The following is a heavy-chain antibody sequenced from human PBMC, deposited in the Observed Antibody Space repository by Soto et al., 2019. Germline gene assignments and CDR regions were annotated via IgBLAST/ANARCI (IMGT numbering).Heavy chain of an antibody. CDR1: GYTFTSYG. Sequence: GASVKVSCKASGYTFTSYGISWVRQAPGQGLEWMGWISAYNGNTNYAQKLQGRVTMTTDTSTSTAYMELRSLRSDDTAVYYCARDRGRMRXAAAGSQEIYYYYGMDVWGQGTTVTVSS. V-gene: IGHV1-18*04. CDR2: ISAYNGNT. D-gene: IGHD6-13*01. CDR3: ARDRGRMRXAAAGSQEIYYYYGMDV. J-gene: IGHJ6*02.